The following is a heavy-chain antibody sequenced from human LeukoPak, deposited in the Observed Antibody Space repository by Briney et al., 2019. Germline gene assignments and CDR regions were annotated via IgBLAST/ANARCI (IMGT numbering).Heavy chain of an antibody. J-gene: IGHJ4*02. Sequence: SETLSLTCTVPGGSISSYYWSWIRQPAGKGLEGIGRIYTSGSTNYNPSLKSRVTMSVDTSKNQFSLKLSSVTAADTAVYYCARDRTEDSSGSPLDYWGQGTLVTVSS. CDR1: GGSISSYY. CDR2: IYTSGST. D-gene: IGHD3-22*01. V-gene: IGHV4-4*07. CDR3: ARDRTEDSSGSPLDY.